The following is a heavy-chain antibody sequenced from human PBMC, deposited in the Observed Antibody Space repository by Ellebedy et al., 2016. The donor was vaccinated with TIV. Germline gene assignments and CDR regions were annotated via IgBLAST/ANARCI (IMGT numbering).Heavy chain of an antibody. Sequence: ASVKVSCKASGGTFSSYAISWVRQAPGQGLEWMGRIIPILGIANYAQKFQGRVTITADKSTSTAYMELRSLRSDDTAMYYCARPIDPYSSGLNGDAFDIWGQGTMVTVSS. CDR1: GGTFSSYA. CDR2: IIPILGIA. J-gene: IGHJ3*02. V-gene: IGHV1-69*04. D-gene: IGHD6-19*01. CDR3: ARPIDPYSSGLNGDAFDI.